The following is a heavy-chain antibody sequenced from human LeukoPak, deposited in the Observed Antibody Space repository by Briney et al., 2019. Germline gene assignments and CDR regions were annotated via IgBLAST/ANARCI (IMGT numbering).Heavy chain of an antibody. V-gene: IGHV3-23*01. CDR2: ISGSDGST. CDR1: GFTFSSYA. CDR3: AIHKSRWNYANDAFDI. Sequence: GGSLRLSCAASGFTFSSYAMSWVRQAPGKGLEWVSAISGSDGSTYYADSVKGRFTISRDNAKNSLYLQMNSLRAEDTAVYYCAIHKSRWNYANDAFDIWGQGTMVTVSS. D-gene: IGHD1-7*01. J-gene: IGHJ3*02.